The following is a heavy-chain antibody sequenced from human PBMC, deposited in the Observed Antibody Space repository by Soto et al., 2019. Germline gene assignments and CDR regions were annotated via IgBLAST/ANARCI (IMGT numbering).Heavy chain of an antibody. CDR2: IYPGDSDT. CDR3: ARIAPYIAAAGPRGSDWFDP. V-gene: IGHV5-51*01. D-gene: IGHD6-13*01. CDR1: GDSFTSYW. Sequence: PGESLKISCKCSGDSFTSYWIGWVRQMPGKGLEWMGIIYPGDSDTRYSPSFQGQVTISADKSISTAYLQWSSLKASDTAMYYCARIAPYIAAAGPRGSDWFDPWGQGTLVTVSS. J-gene: IGHJ5*02.